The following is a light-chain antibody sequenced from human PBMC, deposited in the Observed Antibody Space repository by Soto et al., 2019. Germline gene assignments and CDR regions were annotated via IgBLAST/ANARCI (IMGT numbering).Light chain of an antibody. J-gene: IGLJ1*01. CDR3: TSYSSSDIFYV. CDR2: QVT. V-gene: IGLV2-14*01. Sequence: QSALTQPASVSGSPGQSITISCTVISSDIGGYYYVSWYQHHPGKAPKLLIYQVTNRPSRVSNRFSGSKSGNTASLTIFGLQADDEADYYCTSYSSSDIFYVFGTGTKVTVL. CDR1: SSDIGGYYY.